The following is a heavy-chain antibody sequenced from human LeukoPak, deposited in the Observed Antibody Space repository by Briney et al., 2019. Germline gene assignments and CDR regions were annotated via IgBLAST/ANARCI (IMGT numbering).Heavy chain of an antibody. CDR1: GFTFSSYA. Sequence: GGSLRLSCAASGFTFSSYAMSWVRQAPGKGLEWVSAISGSGGSTYYADSVKGRFTISRDNSKNTLYLQMNSLRAEDTAVYYCATHLGGWSIGYGMDVWGQGTTATVSS. CDR2: ISGSGGST. J-gene: IGHJ6*02. D-gene: IGHD6-19*01. V-gene: IGHV3-23*01. CDR3: ATHLGGWSIGYGMDV.